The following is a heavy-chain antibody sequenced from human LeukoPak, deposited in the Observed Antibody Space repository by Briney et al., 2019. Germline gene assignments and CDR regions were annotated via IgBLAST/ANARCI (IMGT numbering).Heavy chain of an antibody. D-gene: IGHD5-18*01. V-gene: IGHV4-59*01. CDR2: IYYSGST. CDR1: GGSISSYY. CDR3: ASSGYSYGFGY. J-gene: IGHJ4*02. Sequence: SETLSLTCTVSGGSISSYYWSWIRQPPGKGLEWIGYIYYSGSTNYNPSLKSRATISVDMSKNQFSLKLSSVTAADTAVYYCASSGYSYGFGYWGQGTLVTVSS.